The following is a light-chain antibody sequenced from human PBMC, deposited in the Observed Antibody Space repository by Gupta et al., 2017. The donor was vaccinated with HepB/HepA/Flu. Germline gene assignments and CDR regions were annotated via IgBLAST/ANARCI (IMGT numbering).Light chain of an antibody. CDR2: GAS. J-gene: IGKJ2*01. CDR1: QSLNSNY. Sequence: ENVLTQSPGTLSLSPGERVTLSCRASQSLNSNYLAWYQQKPGQAPRLLIYGASIRATGISDRFSGSGSGTDFTLTINRLEPEDFAMYYCQQYGSSPLYTFGQGTKLQIK. V-gene: IGKV3-20*01. CDR3: QQYGSSPLYT.